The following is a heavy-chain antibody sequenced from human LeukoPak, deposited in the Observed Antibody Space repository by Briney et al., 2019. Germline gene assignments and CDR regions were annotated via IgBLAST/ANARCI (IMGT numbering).Heavy chain of an antibody. J-gene: IGHJ5*02. V-gene: IGHV1-18*01. CDR2: ISAYNGNT. CDR3: ARDRGSWYYNWFDP. Sequence: ASVKVSCKASGYTFTSYGISWVRQAPRQGLEWMGWISAYNGNTNYAQKLQGRVTMTTDTSTSTAYMELRSLGSDDTAVYYCARDRGSWYYNWFDPWGQGTLVTVSS. CDR1: GYTFTSYG. D-gene: IGHD6-13*01.